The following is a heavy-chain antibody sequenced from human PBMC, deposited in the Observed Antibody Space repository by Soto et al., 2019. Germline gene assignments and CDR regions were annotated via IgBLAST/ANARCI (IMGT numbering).Heavy chain of an antibody. CDR1: GGSISSSSYY. CDR2: IYYSGST. Sequence: QLQLQESGPGLVKPSETLSLTCTVSGGSISSSSYYWGWIRQPPGKGLEWIGSIYYSGSTYYNPSLNSRVTISVDTSKNQFSLKLSSVTAADTAVYYCARRVAATVKIDYWGQGTLVTVSS. V-gene: IGHV4-39*01. D-gene: IGHD2-15*01. CDR3: ARRVAATVKIDY. J-gene: IGHJ4*02.